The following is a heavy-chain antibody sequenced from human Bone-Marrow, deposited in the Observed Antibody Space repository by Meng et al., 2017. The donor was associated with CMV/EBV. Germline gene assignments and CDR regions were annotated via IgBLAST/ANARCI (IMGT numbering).Heavy chain of an antibody. J-gene: IGHJ5*02. CDR1: GGTFSSYA. CDR2: INPNSGGT. D-gene: IGHD6-6*01. CDR3: ARMPIAARPS. Sequence: ASVKVSCKASGGTFSSYAISWVRQAPGQGLEWMGWINPNSGGTDYAQKFQGRVTLTRDTSMNTAYMELSSLRSDDTAVFYCARMPIAARPSWGQGTLVTVSS. V-gene: IGHV1-2*02.